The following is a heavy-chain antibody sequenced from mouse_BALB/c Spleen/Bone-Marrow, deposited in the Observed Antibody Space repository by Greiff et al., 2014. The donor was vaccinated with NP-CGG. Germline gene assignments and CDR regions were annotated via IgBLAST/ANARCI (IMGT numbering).Heavy chain of an antibody. CDR1: GFSLTSYG. D-gene: IGHD2-3*01. CDR3: ARVYLWYFDV. CDR2: IWAGGST. J-gene: IGHJ1*01. Sequence: VQLQQPGPGLVAPSQSLSITCTVSGFSLTSYGVHWVRQPPGKGLEWLGVIWAGGSTNYNSALMSRLSISKDNSKSQVFLKMNSLQTVDTAMYYCARVYLWYFDVWGAGTTVTVSS. V-gene: IGHV2-9*02.